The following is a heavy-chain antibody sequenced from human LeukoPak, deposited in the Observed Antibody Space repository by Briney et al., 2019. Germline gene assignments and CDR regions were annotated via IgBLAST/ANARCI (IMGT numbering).Heavy chain of an antibody. J-gene: IGHJ5*02. Sequence: GASVKVSCTASGYTLTGYYIHWVRQAPGQGLEWMGWINPNGDGTNYAQNFQGRVTVTRDTSISTAYMELSRLRSDDMAVYYCARATCNTDCAGFDPWGQGTLVTVSS. CDR1: GYTLTGYY. D-gene: IGHD2/OR15-2a*01. CDR2: INPNGDGT. CDR3: ARATCNTDCAGFDP. V-gene: IGHV1-2*02.